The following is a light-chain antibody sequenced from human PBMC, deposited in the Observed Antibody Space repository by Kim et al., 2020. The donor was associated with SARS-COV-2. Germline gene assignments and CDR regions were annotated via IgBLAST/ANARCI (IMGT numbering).Light chain of an antibody. CDR1: QSVNSW. J-gene: IGKJ2*01. Sequence: SASVEDRVTIACRASQSVNSWLAWFQQKPGKAPKLLISKASNLESGVPSRFSGSGSGTEFTLTISGLQPDDFATYYCQEQNSYPLTFGQGNKLEIK. CDR2: KAS. CDR3: QEQNSYPLT. V-gene: IGKV1-5*03.